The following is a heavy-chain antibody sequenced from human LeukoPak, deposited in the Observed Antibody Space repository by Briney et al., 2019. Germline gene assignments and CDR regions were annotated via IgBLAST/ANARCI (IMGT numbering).Heavy chain of an antibody. V-gene: IGHV1-58*01. Sequence: SVKVSCKASGFTFTSSAVQWVRQARGQRLEWIGWIVVGSGNTNYAQKFQERVTITRDMSTSTAYMELSSLRSEDTAVYCCAGGGSGSWGMDVWGQGTTVTVSS. CDR2: IVVGSGNT. J-gene: IGHJ6*02. D-gene: IGHD1-26*01. CDR1: GFTFTSSA. CDR3: AGGGSGSWGMDV.